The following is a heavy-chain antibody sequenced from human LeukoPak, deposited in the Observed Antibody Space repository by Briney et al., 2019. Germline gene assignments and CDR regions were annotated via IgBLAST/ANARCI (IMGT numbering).Heavy chain of an antibody. CDR2: IYHSGST. CDR1: GYSISSGYY. CDR3: ARSSDYYDSSGYSFDY. D-gene: IGHD3-22*01. J-gene: IGHJ4*02. V-gene: IGHV4-38-2*02. Sequence: SETLSLTCTVSGYSISSGYYWGWIRQPPGKGLEWIGSIYHSGSTYYNPSLKSRVTISVDTSKNQFSLKLSSVTAADTAVYYCARSSDYYDSSGYSFDYWGQGTLVTVSS.